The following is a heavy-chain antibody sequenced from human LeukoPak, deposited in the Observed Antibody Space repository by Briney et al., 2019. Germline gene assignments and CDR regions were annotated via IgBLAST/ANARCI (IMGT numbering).Heavy chain of an antibody. V-gene: IGHV4-59*01. CDR2: IYYSGST. J-gene: IGHJ4*02. CDR3: ARGRGVRDGYV. Sequence: SSETLSLTCTVSGGSLSSYYWGWIRQPPGKGLEWIGYIYYSGSTNYNPSLKSRVTISVDTSKNQFSLKLSSVTAADTAVYYCARGRGVRDGYVWGQGTLVTVSS. D-gene: IGHD5-24*01. CDR1: GGSLSSYY.